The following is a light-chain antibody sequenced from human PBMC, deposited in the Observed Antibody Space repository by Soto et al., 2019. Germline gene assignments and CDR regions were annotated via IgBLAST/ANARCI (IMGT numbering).Light chain of an antibody. J-gene: IGLJ3*02. Sequence: QPVLTQSSSASASLGSSVKLTCTLSSGHSSYIIAWHQQQPGKAPRYLMKLEGSGNYNKGSGVPDRFSCSSSGADRYLTISNLQFEDEADYYCETWDSNSWVFGGGTKLTVL. CDR1: SGHSSYI. V-gene: IGLV4-60*02. CDR3: ETWDSNSWV. CDR2: LEGSGNY.